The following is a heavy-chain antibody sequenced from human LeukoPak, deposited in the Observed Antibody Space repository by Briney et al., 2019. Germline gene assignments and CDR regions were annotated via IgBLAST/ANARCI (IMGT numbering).Heavy chain of an antibody. Sequence: GASVKVSCKVSGYTLTELSMHWVRQAPGKGLEWMGGFDPEDGETIYAQKFQGRVTMTEDTSTDTAYTELSSLRSEDTAVYYCATEGAAAPSYYYGMDVWGQGTTVTVSS. CDR3: ATEGAAAPSYYYGMDV. V-gene: IGHV1-24*01. D-gene: IGHD2-15*01. CDR2: FDPEDGET. CDR1: GYTLTELS. J-gene: IGHJ6*02.